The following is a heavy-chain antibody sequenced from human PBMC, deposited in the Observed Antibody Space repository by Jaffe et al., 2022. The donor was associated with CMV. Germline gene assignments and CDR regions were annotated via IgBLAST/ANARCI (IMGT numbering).Heavy chain of an antibody. J-gene: IGHJ6*02. CDR2: IWYDGSNK. CDR3: ASGGDYSEDGMDV. D-gene: IGHD2-21*02. V-gene: IGHV3-33*01. Sequence: QVQLVESGGGVVQPGRSLRLSCAASGFTFSSYGMHWVRQAPGKGLEWVAVIWYDGSNKYYADSVKGRFTISRDNSKNTLYLQMNSLRAEDTAVYYCASGGDYSEDGMDVWGQGTTVTVSS. CDR1: GFTFSSYG.